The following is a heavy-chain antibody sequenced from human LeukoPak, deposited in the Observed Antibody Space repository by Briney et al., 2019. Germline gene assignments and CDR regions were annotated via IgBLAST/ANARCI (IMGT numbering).Heavy chain of an antibody. CDR1: SGYS. V-gene: IGHV3-48*04. Sequence: GGSLRLSCTASSGYSMNWVRQAPGKGLEWVPYISSASSTIYYADSVEGRFTISRDNAQNSLNLQMNSLRAEDTAVYYCAREGVGYGYFGYMDVWGKGTTVTVSS. D-gene: IGHD5-18*01. CDR2: ISSASSTI. CDR3: AREGVGYGYFGYMDV. J-gene: IGHJ6*03.